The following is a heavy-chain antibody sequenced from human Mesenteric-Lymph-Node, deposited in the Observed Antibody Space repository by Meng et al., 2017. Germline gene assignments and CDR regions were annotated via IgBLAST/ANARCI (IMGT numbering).Heavy chain of an antibody. CDR2: ISGSGGGT. Sequence: GESLKISCAGSGLTFSSYAMSWVRQAPGKGLEWVSGISGSGGGTYYADSVKGRFTISRDNAKNTLYLQMNSLGADDTAVYYCAKGGAVGYGSGSYLFDYWGQGTLVTVSS. CDR3: AKGGAVGYGSGSYLFDY. CDR1: GLTFSSYA. V-gene: IGHV3-23*01. J-gene: IGHJ4*02. D-gene: IGHD3-10*01.